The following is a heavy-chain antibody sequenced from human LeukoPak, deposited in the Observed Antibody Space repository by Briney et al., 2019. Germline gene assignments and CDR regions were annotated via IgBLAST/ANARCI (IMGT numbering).Heavy chain of an antibody. CDR3: ASTTSYSSGWEPFDY. Sequence: SETLSLTCAVYGGSFSGYYWSWIRQPPGKGPEWIGEINHSGSTNYNPSLKSRVTISVDTSKNQFSLKLSSVTAADTAVYYCASTTSYSSGWEPFDYWGQGTLVTVSS. D-gene: IGHD6-19*01. CDR1: GGSFSGYY. J-gene: IGHJ4*02. V-gene: IGHV4-34*01. CDR2: INHSGST.